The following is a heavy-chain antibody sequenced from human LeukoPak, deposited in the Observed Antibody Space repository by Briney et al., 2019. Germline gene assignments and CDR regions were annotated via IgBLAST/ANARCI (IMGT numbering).Heavy chain of an antibody. CDR2: IYYSGST. CDR3: ARQVGATSRFS. V-gene: IGHV4-59*08. J-gene: IGHJ5*02. CDR1: GGSISSYY. D-gene: IGHD1-26*01. Sequence: SETLSLTCTVSGGSISSYYWSWIRQPPGKGLEWIGYIYYSGSTNYNPSLKSRVTISVDTSKNQFSLKLSSVTAADTAVYYYARQVGATSRFSWGQGTLVTVSS.